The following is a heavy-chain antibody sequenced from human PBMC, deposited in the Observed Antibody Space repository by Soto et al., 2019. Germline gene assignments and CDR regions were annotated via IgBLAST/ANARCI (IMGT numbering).Heavy chain of an antibody. CDR3: VRTAESYGSSHPPYY. D-gene: IGHD5-18*01. Sequence: GGSLRLSCAASGFSFSSYWMHWVRQAPGKGLEWVSRINSDGRNTNYADSVKGRFTISRDNAKNTLSLQMNSLRAEDTAVYFCVRTAESYGSSHPPYYWGQGTLVTVSS. CDR2: INSDGRNT. V-gene: IGHV3-74*01. CDR1: GFSFSSYW. J-gene: IGHJ4*02.